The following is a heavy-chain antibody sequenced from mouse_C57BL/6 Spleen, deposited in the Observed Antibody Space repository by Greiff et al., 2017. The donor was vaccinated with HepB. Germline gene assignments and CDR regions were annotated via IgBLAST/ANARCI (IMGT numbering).Heavy chain of an antibody. CDR1: GFTFSDYY. CDR3: ARRYQYWYFDV. V-gene: IGHV5-12*01. CDR2: ISNGGGST. J-gene: IGHJ1*03. Sequence: EVQVVESGGGLVQPGGSLKLSCAASGFTFSDYYMYWVRQTPEKRLEWVAYISNGGGSTYYPDTVKGRFTISRDNAKNTLYLQMSRLKSEDTAMYYCARRYQYWYFDVWGTGTTVTVSS.